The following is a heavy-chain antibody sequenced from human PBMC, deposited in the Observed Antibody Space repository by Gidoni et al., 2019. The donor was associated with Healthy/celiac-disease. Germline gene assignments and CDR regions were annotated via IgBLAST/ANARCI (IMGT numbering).Heavy chain of an antibody. J-gene: IGHJ5*02. CDR1: GGSISSSSYY. Sequence: QLQLQESGPGLVKPSETLSLTCTVSGGSISSSSYYWGWIRQPPGKGLEWIGSIYYSGSTYYNPSLKSRVTISVDTSKNQFSLKLSSVTAADTAVYYCARHRTGIAVAGGWFDPWGQGTLVTVSS. V-gene: IGHV4-39*01. CDR3: ARHRTGIAVAGGWFDP. D-gene: IGHD6-19*01. CDR2: IYYSGST.